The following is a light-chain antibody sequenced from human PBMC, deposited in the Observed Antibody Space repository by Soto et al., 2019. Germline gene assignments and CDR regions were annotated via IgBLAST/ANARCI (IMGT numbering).Light chain of an antibody. J-gene: IGKJ1*01. CDR2: DAS. V-gene: IGKV3-15*01. CDR3: QQYNNWPRT. Sequence: EIVMTQSPATLSVSPGERATLSCRASQSISSKLAWYQQKGGQAPRLLICDASTRATGIPARFSGSGSGTEFTLTITSLQSEDFAVYYCQQYNNWPRTFGQGTKVEIK. CDR1: QSISSK.